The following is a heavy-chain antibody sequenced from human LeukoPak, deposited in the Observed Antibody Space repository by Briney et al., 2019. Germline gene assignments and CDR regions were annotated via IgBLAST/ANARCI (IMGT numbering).Heavy chain of an antibody. CDR3: TTLYSGPRDY. D-gene: IGHD3-10*02. CDR1: GFSFNTYW. Sequence: GGSLRLSCAASGFSFNTYWMYWVRQVPEKGLVWVSRIKYDGSSTSYADSVKGRFTISRDNAKNTLYLQMNNLRAEDTAVCYCTTLYSGPRDYWGQGTLVTVSS. V-gene: IGHV3-74*01. CDR2: IKYDGSST. J-gene: IGHJ4*02.